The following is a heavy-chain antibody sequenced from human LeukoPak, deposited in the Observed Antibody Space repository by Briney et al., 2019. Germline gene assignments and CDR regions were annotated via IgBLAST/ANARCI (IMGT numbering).Heavy chain of an antibody. CDR2: IYYSGST. J-gene: IGHJ4*02. CDR1: GGSFSGYY. D-gene: IGHD4-11*01. V-gene: IGHV4-59*08. CDR3: ARSLNDYSNFFYFDY. Sequence: SETLSLTCAVYGGSFSGYYWSWIRQPPGKGLEWIGYIYYSGSTNYNPSLKSRVTISVDTSKNQFSLKLSSVTAADTAVYYCARSLNDYSNFFYFDYWGQGTLVTVSS.